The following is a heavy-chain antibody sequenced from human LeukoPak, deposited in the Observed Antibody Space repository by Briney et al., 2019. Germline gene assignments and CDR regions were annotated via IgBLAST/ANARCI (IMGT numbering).Heavy chain of an antibody. V-gene: IGHV4-59*01. CDR1: GGSISSYF. J-gene: IGHJ5*02. Sequence: SETLSLTCTVSGGSISSYFWSWIRQPPGKGLEWIGYISDSGSTDYNPSLKSRVTISVDTSKNQFSLKLRSVTAADTAVYYCARGSGYPHWFDPWGQGTLVTVSS. CDR2: ISDSGST. D-gene: IGHD5-12*01. CDR3: ARGSGYPHWFDP.